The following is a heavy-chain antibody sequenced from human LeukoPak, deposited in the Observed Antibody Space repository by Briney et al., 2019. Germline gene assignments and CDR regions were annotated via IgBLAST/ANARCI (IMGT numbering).Heavy chain of an antibody. J-gene: IGHJ4*02. V-gene: IGHV3-21*01. Sequence: PGGSLRLSCAASGFTFSSYSMNWVRQAPGKGLEWVSSISSSSSSYIYYADSVKGRFTISRDNAKNSLYLQMNSLRAEDTAVYYCARVRSGYYFDYWGQGTLVTVSS. CDR2: ISSSSSSYI. CDR1: GFTFSSYS. D-gene: IGHD3-22*01. CDR3: ARVRSGYYFDY.